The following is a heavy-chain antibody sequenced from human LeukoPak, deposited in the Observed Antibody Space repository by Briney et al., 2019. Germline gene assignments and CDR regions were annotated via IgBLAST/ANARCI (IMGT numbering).Heavy chain of an antibody. D-gene: IGHD4-17*01. J-gene: IGHJ4*02. V-gene: IGHV3-23*01. Sequence: GGSLRLSCAASGFTLGSYAMSWVRQAPGKGVEWVSAISSSGGSTYYADSVKGRFTISRDNSKNTLYLQMSGLRFEDTAVYYCAKLGTSTVTTGYWGRGTLVTVSS. CDR2: ISSSGGST. CDR3: AKLGTSTVTTGY. CDR1: GFTLGSYA.